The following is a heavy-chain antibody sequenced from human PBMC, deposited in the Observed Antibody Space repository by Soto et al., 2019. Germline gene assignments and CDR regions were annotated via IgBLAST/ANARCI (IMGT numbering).Heavy chain of an antibody. CDR1: GFMVSSYW. CDR3: SRDTFGGKDF. V-gene: IGHV3-74*01. Sequence: DVQLVESGGGIVQPGGSLRLSCAASGFMVSSYWMHWVRQAPGKGLVWVSRVNPERTVINYADSVRGRFTISRDDAKNTLYLHMNSLGTDDTAVYFCSRDTFGGKDFWGQGTLVTVSS. J-gene: IGHJ4*02. D-gene: IGHD3-10*01. CDR2: VNPERTVI.